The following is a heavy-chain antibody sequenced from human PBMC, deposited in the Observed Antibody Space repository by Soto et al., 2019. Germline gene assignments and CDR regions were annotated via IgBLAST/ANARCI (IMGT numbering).Heavy chain of an antibody. Sequence: QVQLVESGGGVVQPGRSLRLSCAASGFTFSSYAMHWVRQAPGKGLEWVAVISYDGSNKYYADSVKGRFTISRDNSKNTLYLQMNSLRAEDTAVYYCARDMAYYDSSGSDAFDIWGQGTMVSVSS. J-gene: IGHJ3*02. D-gene: IGHD3-22*01. CDR1: GFTFSSYA. V-gene: IGHV3-30-3*01. CDR3: ARDMAYYDSSGSDAFDI. CDR2: ISYDGSNK.